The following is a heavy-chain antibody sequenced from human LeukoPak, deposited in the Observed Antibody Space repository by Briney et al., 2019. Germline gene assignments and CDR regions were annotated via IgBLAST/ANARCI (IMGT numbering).Heavy chain of an antibody. CDR3: AKFFTGEYVRAFDV. CDR2: IAYDGSNK. D-gene: IGHD3-10*02. V-gene: IGHV3-30*18. J-gene: IGHJ3*01. CDR1: GFSFRSYA. Sequence: PGGSLRLSCAASGFSFRSYAMHWLREAPGKGLEWGAVIAYDGSNKYCADSVKGRFTISRDNSKNTLYLQMNSLRAEDTAVYYCAKFFTGEYVRAFDVWGQGTMVTVSS.